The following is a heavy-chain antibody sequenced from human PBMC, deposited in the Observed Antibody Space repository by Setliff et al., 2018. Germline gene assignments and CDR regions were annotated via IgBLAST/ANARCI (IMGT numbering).Heavy chain of an antibody. Sequence: GGSLRLSCSASGFTFSSLWMAWVRQAPGKGLEWVANINQRGSDQFYVESVKGRFTISRDNAKNSLSLQMNNLRSEDTAVYYCFGAGTCSYWGQGTLVTVSS. J-gene: IGHJ4*02. CDR2: INQRGSDQ. CDR1: GFTFSSLW. D-gene: IGHD3-10*01. V-gene: IGHV3-7*01. CDR3: FGAGTCSY.